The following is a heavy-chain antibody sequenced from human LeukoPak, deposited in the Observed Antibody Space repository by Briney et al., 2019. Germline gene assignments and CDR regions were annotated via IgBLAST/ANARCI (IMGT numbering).Heavy chain of an antibody. CDR2: ITTYNGDT. V-gene: IGHV1-18*01. J-gene: IGHJ3*01. D-gene: IGHD3-10*01. CDR1: GYTFTNYG. CDR3: ARLLYGSARDALV. Sequence: ASVKVSCKASGYTFTNYGISWVRQAPGQGLEWMGWITTYNGDTIYAQKLQGRVSMTRDTSTKTAYMELRSLRSDDTAVYFCARLLYGSARDALVWGQGTMVTVSS.